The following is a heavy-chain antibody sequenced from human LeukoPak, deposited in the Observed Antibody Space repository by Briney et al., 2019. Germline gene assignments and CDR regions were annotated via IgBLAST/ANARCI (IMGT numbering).Heavy chain of an antibody. CDR2: ISANGITT. CDR3: ASSLNTVIISPYYFDY. Sequence: PGGSLRLSCAASGFTLNTYGMSWVRQAPGQGLEWISYISANGITTYYADSVKGRFTISRDNARNSLSLYMNFLRAEDTAVYYCASSLNTVIISPYYFDYWGQGTLVTVSS. J-gene: IGHJ4*02. D-gene: IGHD4-11*01. CDR1: GFTLNTYG. V-gene: IGHV3-48*04.